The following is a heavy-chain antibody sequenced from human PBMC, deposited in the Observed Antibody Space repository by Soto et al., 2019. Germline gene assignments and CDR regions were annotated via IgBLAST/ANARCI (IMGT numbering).Heavy chain of an antibody. Sequence: AQLVESGGGFVQPGGSLRLSCAASGFMFSSYGMTWVRQAPGKGLEWLSYISSSSGDIFYADSVKGRFTVSRDNAMNSLFLQMNSLRDEDTAVYYCSRLDGKMAGTEEFDYWGQGTLVTVSS. CDR1: GFMFSSYG. CDR3: SRLDGKMAGTEEFDY. J-gene: IGHJ4*02. V-gene: IGHV3-48*02. CDR2: ISSSSGDI. D-gene: IGHD6-19*01.